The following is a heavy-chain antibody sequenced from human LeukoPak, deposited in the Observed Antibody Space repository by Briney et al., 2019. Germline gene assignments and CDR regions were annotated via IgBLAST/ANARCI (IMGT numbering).Heavy chain of an antibody. J-gene: IGHJ4*02. D-gene: IGHD5-12*01. CDR3: ARELRYSGYDLLDY. Sequence: GASVKVSCKASGYTFTGYYMHWVRQAPGQGLEWMGWINPNSGGTNYAQKLQGRVTMTTDTSTSTAYMELRSLRSDDTAVYYCARELRYSGYDLLDYWGQGTLVTVSS. V-gene: IGHV1-2*02. CDR2: INPNSGGT. CDR1: GYTFTGYY.